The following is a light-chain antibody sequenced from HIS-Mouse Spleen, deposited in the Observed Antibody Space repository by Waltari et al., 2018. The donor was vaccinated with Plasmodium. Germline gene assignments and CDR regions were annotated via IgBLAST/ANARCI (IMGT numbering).Light chain of an antibody. Sequence: QSALTQPPSASASPGQSVTISCPGTRSDVGGSNYVSWYQQHPGKAPKLMIYEVSKRPSGVPDRFSGSKSGNTASLTVSGLQAEDEADYYCSSYAGSNNLVFGGGTKLTVL. J-gene: IGLJ2*01. CDR2: EVS. CDR3: SSYAGSNNLV. V-gene: IGLV2-8*01. CDR1: RSDVGGSNY.